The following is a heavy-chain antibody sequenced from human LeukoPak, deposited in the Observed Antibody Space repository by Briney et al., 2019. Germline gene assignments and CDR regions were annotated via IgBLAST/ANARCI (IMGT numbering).Heavy chain of an antibody. Sequence: PSETLSLTCTVSGGSISSYYWSWFRQPPGKGLEWIGYIYDSGSTNYNPSPKSRVTISVDTSKNQFSLKLSSVTAADTAVYYCARHGTQEYSRMWFDPWGQGTLVAVSS. J-gene: IGHJ5*02. CDR3: ARHGTQEYSRMWFDP. D-gene: IGHD6-6*01. CDR2: IYDSGST. V-gene: IGHV4-59*08. CDR1: GGSISSYY.